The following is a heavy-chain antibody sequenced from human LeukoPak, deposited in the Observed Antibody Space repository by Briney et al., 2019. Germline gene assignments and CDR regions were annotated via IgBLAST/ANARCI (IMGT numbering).Heavy chain of an antibody. J-gene: IGHJ3*02. Sequence: GGTLRLSCKVSGISISDYALQWVRQAPGKGLEWVSGISRSGPTYYRDSVKGRFTISRDNYKDTLYLQMDSLRAEDTATYYCAKGESFAFAMWGQGTMVAVSS. CDR1: GISISDYA. CDR3: AKGESFAFAM. CDR2: ISRSGPT. V-gene: IGHV3-23*01.